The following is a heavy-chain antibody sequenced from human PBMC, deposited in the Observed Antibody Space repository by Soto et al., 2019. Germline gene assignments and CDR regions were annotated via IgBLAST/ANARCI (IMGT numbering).Heavy chain of an antibody. CDR2: IYPGDSDT. D-gene: IGHD6-13*01. CDR1: GYSFTSYW. V-gene: IGHV5-51*01. Sequence: ESLKISCKGSGYSFTSYWIGWVRQMPGKGLEWMGIIYPGDSDTRYSPSFQGQVTISADKSISTAYLQWSSLKASDTAMYYCARLGSSSWYGDHYYYMDVWGKGTTVTVSS. CDR3: ARLGSSSWYGDHYYYMDV. J-gene: IGHJ6*03.